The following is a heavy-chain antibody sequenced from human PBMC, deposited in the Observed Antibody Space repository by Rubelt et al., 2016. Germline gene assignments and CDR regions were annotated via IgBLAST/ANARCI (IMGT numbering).Heavy chain of an antibody. D-gene: IGHD2-2*01. CDR2: ISYDGSNK. J-gene: IGHJ4*02. V-gene: IGHV3-30*04. CDR3: ARGRVPATSPFDS. CDR1: GFIFSSYA. Sequence: QVQLVESGGGVVQPGKSLTLSCSASGFIFSSYAMHWVRQAPGKGLEWVAVISYDGSNKYYADSVKGRFTISRDNSKNTLYMQMNSLRAEDTAVYYCARGRVPATSPFDSWGQGILVTVSS.